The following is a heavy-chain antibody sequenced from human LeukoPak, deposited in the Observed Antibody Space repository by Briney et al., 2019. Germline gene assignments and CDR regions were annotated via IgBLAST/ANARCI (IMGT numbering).Heavy chain of an antibody. Sequence: ASVKVSCKASGYTFTGYYMHWVRQAPGQGLEWMGWINPNSGGTNYAQKFQGRVTMTRDTSISTAYVELSRLRSDDTAVYYCARVRLYYYGSGIYFDYWGQGTLVTVSS. CDR3: ARVRLYYYGSGIYFDY. CDR1: GYTFTGYY. J-gene: IGHJ4*02. V-gene: IGHV1-2*02. D-gene: IGHD3-10*01. CDR2: INPNSGGT.